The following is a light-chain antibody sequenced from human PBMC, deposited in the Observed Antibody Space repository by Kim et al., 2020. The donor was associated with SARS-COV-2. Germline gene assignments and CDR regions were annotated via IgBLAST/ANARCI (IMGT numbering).Light chain of an antibody. CDR1: STDVGVYNY. Sequence: QSALTQPLSVSGSPGQSVTISCTGTSTDVGVYNYVSWYQQHPGKAPGLMIYDVSNRPSGVPDRFSGSKSGNTASLTISGLQAEDESDYYCCSYAGRYTVLFGVGT. J-gene: IGLJ2*01. CDR3: CSYAGRYTVL. CDR2: DVS. V-gene: IGLV2-11*01.